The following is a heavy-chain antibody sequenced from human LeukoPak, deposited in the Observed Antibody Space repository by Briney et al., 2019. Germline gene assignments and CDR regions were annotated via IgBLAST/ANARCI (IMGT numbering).Heavy chain of an antibody. CDR3: ARGGDILTGYYRTHENNWFDP. J-gene: IGHJ5*02. CDR1: GYTFTSYD. CDR2: MNPNSGNT. Sequence: GALVKVSCKASGYTFTSYDINWVRQATGQGLEWMGWMNPNSGNTGYAQKFQSRVTMTRNTSISTAYMELSSLRSEDTAVYYCARGGDILTGYYRTHENNWFDPWGQGTLVTVSS. D-gene: IGHD3-9*01. V-gene: IGHV1-8*01.